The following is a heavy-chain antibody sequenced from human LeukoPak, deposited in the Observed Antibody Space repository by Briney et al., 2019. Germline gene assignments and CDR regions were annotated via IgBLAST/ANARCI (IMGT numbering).Heavy chain of an antibody. CDR1: GGSTGNYY. J-gene: IGHJ4*02. D-gene: IGHD4-23*01. V-gene: IGHV4-59*08. Sequence: SETLSLTCTVSGGSTGNYYWSWIRQSPEKGLEWLGYIYYIGGSGSTNYNPSLKSRVTISGDTSKKQFSLKLTSLTAADTAVYYCSRHDRLYGGNWGQGTLVTVSS. CDR3: SRHDRLYGGN. CDR2: IYYIGGSGST.